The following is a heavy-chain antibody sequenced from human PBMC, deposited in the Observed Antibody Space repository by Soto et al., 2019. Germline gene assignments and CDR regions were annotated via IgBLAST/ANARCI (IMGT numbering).Heavy chain of an antibody. J-gene: IGHJ4*02. Sequence: EVQLVQSGTEVKKPGDSLKISCEASGYRFTSYWIGWVRQMPGKGLEWMGVIHPGDSDTRYSPSFQGQVTISVDKSSSTTYLQWSSLKASDTAIYYCATLKRGPYYPDCWAQGTRVTVSA. V-gene: IGHV5-51*01. D-gene: IGHD2-21*01. CDR1: GYRFTSYW. CDR2: IHPGDSDT. CDR3: ATLKRGPYYPDC.